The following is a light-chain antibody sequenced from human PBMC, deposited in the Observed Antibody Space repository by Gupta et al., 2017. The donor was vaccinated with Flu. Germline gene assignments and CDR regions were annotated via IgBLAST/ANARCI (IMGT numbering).Light chain of an antibody. CDR3: SHYLGGGGFA. CDR2: STN. Sequence: QTVVTQEPWVSVSPGGTVTLTCGFNSCSVSSTYRPSWYHQTPGPPPRTLCYSTNLRSSGVPARSAAYIVGTTAVLTTTCDEADDESYYFCSHYLGGGGFAFGGGTKLTVL. CDR1: SCSVSSTYR. J-gene: IGLJ2*01. V-gene: IGLV8-61*01.